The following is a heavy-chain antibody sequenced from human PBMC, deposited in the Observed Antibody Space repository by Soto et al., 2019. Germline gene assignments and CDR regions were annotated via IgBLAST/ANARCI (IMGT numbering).Heavy chain of an antibody. Sequence: EVQVLESGGGLVQPGGSLRLSCAASGFTFSSYAMSWVRQAPGQGLEWVSAISGSGSNPYYADSVKGRFTISRDNSKNTLYLQMNSLRAEDTALYYCAKTASMTIRDGFDLWGQGTLVTVSS. D-gene: IGHD4-17*01. CDR1: GFTFSSYA. CDR2: ISGSGSNP. J-gene: IGHJ4*02. V-gene: IGHV3-23*01. CDR3: AKTASMTIRDGFDL.